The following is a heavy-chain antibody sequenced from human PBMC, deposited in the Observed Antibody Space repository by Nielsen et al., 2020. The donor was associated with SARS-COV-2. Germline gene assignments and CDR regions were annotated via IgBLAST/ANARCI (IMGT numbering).Heavy chain of an antibody. CDR3: ARQGIVVVPAVTGGMDV. J-gene: IGHJ6*02. CDR2: INSDGSST. V-gene: IGHV3-74*01. Sequence: GESLKISCAASGFTFSSYWMHWVCQAPGKGLVWVSRINSDGSSTSYADSVKGRFTISRDNAKNTLYLQMNSLRAEDTAVYYCARQGIVVVPAVTGGMDVWGQGTTVTVSS. CDR1: GFTFSSYW. D-gene: IGHD2-2*01.